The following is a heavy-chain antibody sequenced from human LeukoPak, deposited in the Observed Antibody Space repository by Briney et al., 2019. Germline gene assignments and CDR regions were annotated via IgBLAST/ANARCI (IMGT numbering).Heavy chain of an antibody. Sequence: ASVKVSCKAPGYTFTSYDINWVRQATGQGLEWMGWMNPNSGNTGYAQKFQGRVTMTRNTSISTAYMELSSLRSEDTAVYYCARGLKWFGESAYWGQGTLVTVSS. J-gene: IGHJ4*02. V-gene: IGHV1-8*01. CDR1: GYTFTSYD. D-gene: IGHD3-10*01. CDR3: ARGLKWFGESAY. CDR2: MNPNSGNT.